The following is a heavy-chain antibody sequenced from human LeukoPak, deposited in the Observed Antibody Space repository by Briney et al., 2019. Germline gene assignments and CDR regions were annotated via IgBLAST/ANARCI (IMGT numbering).Heavy chain of an antibody. J-gene: IGHJ4*02. Sequence: GASVKASCKASGFTFTTYDINWVRQATGQGLEWMGWMNPNSGNTGYAQKFQGRVTMTRNTSISTAYMELGSLRSEDTAVYYCARDRSSGTDYWGQGTLVTVSS. V-gene: IGHV1-8*01. CDR3: ARDRSSGTDY. D-gene: IGHD6-6*01. CDR1: GFTFTTYD. CDR2: MNPNSGNT.